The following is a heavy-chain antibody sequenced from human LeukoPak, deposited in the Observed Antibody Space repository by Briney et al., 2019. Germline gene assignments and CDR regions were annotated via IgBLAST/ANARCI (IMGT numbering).Heavy chain of an antibody. CDR3: ARGARDYPKGWFDP. Sequence: ASVKVSCKASAYTFTGYDINWVRQATGQGLEWMGWMNPNSGNTGYAQKFQGRVTMTRNTSISTAYMELSSLRSEDTAVYYCARGARDYPKGWFDPWGQGTLVTVSS. D-gene: IGHD3-16*01. J-gene: IGHJ5*02. CDR1: AYTFTGYD. V-gene: IGHV1-8*01. CDR2: MNPNSGNT.